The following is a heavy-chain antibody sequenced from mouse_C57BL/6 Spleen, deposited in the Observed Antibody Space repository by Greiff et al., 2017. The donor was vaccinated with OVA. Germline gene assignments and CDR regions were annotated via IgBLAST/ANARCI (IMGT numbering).Heavy chain of an antibody. Sequence: EVQLQQSGPELVKPGASVKISCKASGYSFTGYYMNWVKQSPEKSLEWIGEINPSTGGTTYNQKFKAKATLTVDKSSSTAYMQLKSLTSEDSAVYYCAAYYSNLYAMDYWGQGTSVTVSS. CDR2: INPSTGGT. D-gene: IGHD2-5*01. CDR1: GYSFTGYY. CDR3: AAYYSNLYAMDY. J-gene: IGHJ4*01. V-gene: IGHV1-42*01.